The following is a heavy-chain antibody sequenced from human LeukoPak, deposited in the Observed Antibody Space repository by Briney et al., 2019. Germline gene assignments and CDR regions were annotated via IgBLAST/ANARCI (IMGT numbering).Heavy chain of an antibody. V-gene: IGHV1-8*02. CDR2: MNPNSGNT. CDR3: ARVGRYYGSGSRGWFDP. CDR1: GYTFTSYA. Sequence: GASVKVSCKASGYTFTSYAMNWVRQAPGQGLEWMGWMNPNSGNTGYAQKFQGRVTMTRNTSISTAYMELSSLRSEDTAVYYCARVGRYYGSGSRGWFDPWGQGTLVTVSS. D-gene: IGHD3-10*01. J-gene: IGHJ5*02.